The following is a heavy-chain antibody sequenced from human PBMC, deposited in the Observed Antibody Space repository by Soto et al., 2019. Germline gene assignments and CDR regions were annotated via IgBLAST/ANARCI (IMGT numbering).Heavy chain of an antibody. J-gene: IGHJ3*02. D-gene: IGHD2-2*02. Sequence: SETLSLTCSVSGGSISSYYWSWIRQPPGKGLEWIGYIYYSGSTNYNPSFKSRVTISVDTSKNQFSLKLSSVTAADTAVYYCARGGPRKDFNCSSTSCYNAFDIWGQGTMVTVSS. V-gene: IGHV4-59*08. CDR1: GGSISSYY. CDR2: IYYSGST. CDR3: ARGGPRKDFNCSSTSCYNAFDI.